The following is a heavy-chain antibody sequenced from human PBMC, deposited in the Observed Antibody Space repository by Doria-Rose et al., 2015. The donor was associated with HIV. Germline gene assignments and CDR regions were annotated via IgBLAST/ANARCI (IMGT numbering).Heavy chain of an antibody. CDR1: GVSLSSPGMG. CDR3: ARIKSSRWYHKYYFDF. Sequence: QITLKESGPVLVKPTETLTLTCTVSGVSLSSPGMGVSWIRQPPGKALEWLADICSDDDRFYKTSLKSRLTISRGTSKSQVVLTMTDMDPVDTATYYCARIKSSRWYHKYYFDFWGQGTLVIVSA. D-gene: IGHD6-13*01. CDR2: ICSDDDR. J-gene: IGHJ4*02. V-gene: IGHV2-26*01.